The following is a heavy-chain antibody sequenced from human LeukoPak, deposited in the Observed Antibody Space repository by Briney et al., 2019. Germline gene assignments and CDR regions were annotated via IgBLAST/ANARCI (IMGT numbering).Heavy chain of an antibody. CDR2: ISSSDSTI. CDR1: GFPFSDYY. V-gene: IGHV3-11*04. CDR3: ARGDTWNYGTNYFDY. D-gene: IGHD1-7*01. J-gene: IGHJ4*02. Sequence: GGSLRLSCTASGFPFSDYYMSWIRQAPGKVLEWISYISSSDSTIYYADSVKGRFTISRDNAKNSLYLQMNSLRSEDTAVYYCARGDTWNYGTNYFDYWGQGTLVTVSS.